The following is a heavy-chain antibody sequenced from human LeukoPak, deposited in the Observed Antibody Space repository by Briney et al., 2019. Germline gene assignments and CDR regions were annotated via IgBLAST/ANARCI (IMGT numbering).Heavy chain of an antibody. Sequence: GASVKVSCKASGYIFTSYGISWVRQAPGQGLEWMGWINPNSGGTNYAQKFQGRVTMTRDTSISTAYMELSRLRSDDTAVYYCARDAAYCSSTSCLGWFDPWGQGTLVTVSS. CDR1: GYIFTSYG. CDR2: INPNSGGT. D-gene: IGHD2-2*01. CDR3: ARDAAYCSSTSCLGWFDP. J-gene: IGHJ5*02. V-gene: IGHV1-2*02.